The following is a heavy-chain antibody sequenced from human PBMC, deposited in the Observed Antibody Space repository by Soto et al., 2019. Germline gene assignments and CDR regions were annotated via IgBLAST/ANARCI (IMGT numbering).Heavy chain of an antibody. V-gene: IGHV1-8*01. Sequence: QVQLVQSGAEVKKPGASVKVSCKASGYTFTSYDINWVRQATGQGLEWMGWMNPNSGNTGYAQEFQGRVTMTRNTSISTAYMELSSLRSEDTAVYYCARGQYESYGRWFDPWGQGTLVTVSS. J-gene: IGHJ5*02. CDR1: GYTFTSYD. D-gene: IGHD1-26*01. CDR2: MNPNSGNT. CDR3: ARGQYESYGRWFDP.